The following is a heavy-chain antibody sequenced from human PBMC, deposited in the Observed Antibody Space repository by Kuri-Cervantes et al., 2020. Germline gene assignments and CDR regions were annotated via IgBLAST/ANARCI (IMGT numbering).Heavy chain of an antibody. CDR2: IYYGGST. CDR1: GGSISSSTYY. J-gene: IGHJ5*02. D-gene: IGHD3-10*01. CDR3: ARAPPRGNWFDP. Sequence: GSLRLSCTVSGGSISSSTYYWGWIRQPPGKGLEWIGYIYYGGSTNYNPSLKSRVTISVDTSKNQFSLKLSSVTAADTAVYYCARAPPRGNWFDPWGQGTLVTVSS. V-gene: IGHV4-61*05.